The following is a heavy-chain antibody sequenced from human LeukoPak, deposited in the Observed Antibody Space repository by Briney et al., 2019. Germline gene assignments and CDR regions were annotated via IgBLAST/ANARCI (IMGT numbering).Heavy chain of an antibody. CDR3: AKAEEQLAKFDY. Sequence: GGSLRLSCAASGFTFDDYAMHWVRQAPGKGLEWVSAISGSGGSTYYADSVKGRFTISRDNSKNTLYLQMNSLRADDTAVYYCAKAEEQLAKFDYWGQGTLVTVSS. CDR1: GFTFDDYA. J-gene: IGHJ4*02. CDR2: ISGSGGST. D-gene: IGHD6-13*01. V-gene: IGHV3-23*01.